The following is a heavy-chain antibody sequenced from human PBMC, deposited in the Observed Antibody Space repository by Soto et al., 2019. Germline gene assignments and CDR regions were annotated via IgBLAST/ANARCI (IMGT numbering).Heavy chain of an antibody. CDR2: INPNSGGT. J-gene: IGHJ6*02. CDR3: ARNIAAAGTWAASMDV. Sequence: ASVKVSCKASGYTFTGYYMHWVRRAPGQGLEWMGWINPNSGGTNYAQKFQGWVTMTRDTSISTAYMELSRLRSDDTAVYYCARNIAAAGTWAASMDVWGQGTTVTVSS. CDR1: GYTFTGYY. D-gene: IGHD6-13*01. V-gene: IGHV1-2*04.